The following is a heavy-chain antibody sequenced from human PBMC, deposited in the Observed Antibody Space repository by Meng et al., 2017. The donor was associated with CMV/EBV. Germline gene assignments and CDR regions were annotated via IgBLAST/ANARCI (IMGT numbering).Heavy chain of an antibody. CDR2: ISSSSSTI. V-gene: IGHV3-48*01. D-gene: IGHD1-1*01. CDR1: GFTFSSDS. J-gene: IGHJ3*02. Sequence: GESLKTFCAASGFTFSSDSMNWVRQAPGKGLEWVSYISSSSSTIYYADSVKGRITISRDNSKNTLYLQMNSLRAEDTAVYYCARDGTSDAFDIWGQGTMVTVSS. CDR3: ARDGTSDAFDI.